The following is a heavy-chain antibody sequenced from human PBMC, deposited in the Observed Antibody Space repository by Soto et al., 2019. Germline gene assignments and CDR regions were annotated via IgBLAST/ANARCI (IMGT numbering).Heavy chain of an antibody. V-gene: IGHV1-2*04. J-gene: IGHJ6*02. CDR1: GYTFTGYY. CDR2: INPNSGGT. Sequence: QVQLVQSGAEVKKPGASVKVSCKASGYTFTGYYMHWVRQAPGQGLEWMGWINPNSGGTNYAQKFQGWVTMTRDTSISTAYMELSRLRSDDTAVYYCARALLWFGEHWSTMDVWGQGTTVTVSS. D-gene: IGHD3-10*01. CDR3: ARALLWFGEHWSTMDV.